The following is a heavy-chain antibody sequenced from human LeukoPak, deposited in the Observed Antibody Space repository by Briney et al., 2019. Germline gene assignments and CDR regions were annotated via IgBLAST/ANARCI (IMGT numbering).Heavy chain of an antibody. CDR3: AKASTDGSGNYWFDP. CDR2: IYYSGST. Sequence: SETLSLTCTVSGGSISSYYWTWIRQPPGKGLEWIGYIYYSGSTNYNPSLKSRVTISVDTSKNQFSLKLSSVTAADTAVYYCAKASTDGSGNYWFDPWGQGTLVTVSS. V-gene: IGHV4-59*01. J-gene: IGHJ5*02. D-gene: IGHD3-10*01. CDR1: GGSISSYY.